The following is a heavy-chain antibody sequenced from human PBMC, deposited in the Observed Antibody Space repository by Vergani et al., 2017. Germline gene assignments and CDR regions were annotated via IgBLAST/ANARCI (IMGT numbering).Heavy chain of an antibody. V-gene: IGHV4-61*02. CDR3: ARRSGGYYSGGKVHPLRTAFDV. J-gene: IGHJ3*01. CDR2: ISASGNA. Sequence: QVQLQASGPGRVKPSQTLSLTCTMSGGSISAGYYFWSWIRQPAGKGLEWLGHISASGNASHSPSLKTRVSMSVDTSQNQFSLPVTSVTAADTAIYFCARRSGGYYSGGKVHPLRTAFDVWGHGTVVTVSS. D-gene: IGHD2-15*01. CDR1: GGSISAGYYF.